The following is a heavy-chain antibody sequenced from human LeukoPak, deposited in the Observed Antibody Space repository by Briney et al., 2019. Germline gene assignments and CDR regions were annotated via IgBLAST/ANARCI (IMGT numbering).Heavy chain of an antibody. V-gene: IGHV3-53*01. Sequence: PGGSLRLSCAASGFTVSSSYMSWVRQAPGKGLEWVSVIYSDGSTYYPDSVKGRFTISRDNSKNTLYLQMSSLRAEDTAVYYCARGHAYYDILTGYSIYGMDVWGQGTTVTVSS. J-gene: IGHJ6*02. CDR2: IYSDGST. CDR3: ARGHAYYDILTGYSIYGMDV. D-gene: IGHD3-9*01. CDR1: GFTVSSSY.